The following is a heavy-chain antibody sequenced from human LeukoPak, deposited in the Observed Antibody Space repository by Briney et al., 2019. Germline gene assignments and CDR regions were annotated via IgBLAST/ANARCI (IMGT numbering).Heavy chain of an antibody. V-gene: IGHV4-39*07. J-gene: IGHJ5*02. CDR1: GGSISSSSYY. Sequence: SETLSLTCTVSGGSISSSSYYWGWIRQPPGKGLEWIGSIYHSGSTYYNPSLKSRVTIAVETSKNQFSLKLSSVTAADKAVYYCARVAYYYGSGSYWIWFDPWGQGTLVTVSS. CDR2: IYHSGST. CDR3: ARVAYYYGSGSYWIWFDP. D-gene: IGHD3-10*01.